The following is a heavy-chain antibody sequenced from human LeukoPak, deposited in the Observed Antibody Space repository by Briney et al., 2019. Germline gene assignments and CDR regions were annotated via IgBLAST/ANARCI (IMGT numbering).Heavy chain of an antibody. V-gene: IGHV1-69*13. CDR3: AREPYGDYPPLRLNFDP. J-gene: IGHJ5*02. Sequence: SVKVCCKASGGTFSSYAISWVRQAPGQGLEWMGGIIPIFSTANYAQKFQGRVTITADESTSTAYMELSSLRSEDTAVYYCAREPYGDYPPLRLNFDPWGQGTLVTVSS. D-gene: IGHD4-17*01. CDR1: GGTFSSYA. CDR2: IIPIFSTA.